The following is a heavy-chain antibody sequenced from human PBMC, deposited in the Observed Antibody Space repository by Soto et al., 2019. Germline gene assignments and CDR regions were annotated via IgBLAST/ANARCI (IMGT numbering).Heavy chain of an antibody. CDR3: AREAFPYYDILTGYHDY. CDR2: IWYDGSNK. Sequence: PGGSLRLSCAASGFTFSSYGMHWVRQAPGKGLEWVAVIWYDGSNKYYADSVKGRFTISRDNSKNTLYLQMNSLRAEDTAVYYCAREAFPYYDILTGYHDYWGQGTLVTVSS. V-gene: IGHV3-33*01. CDR1: GFTFSSYG. J-gene: IGHJ4*02. D-gene: IGHD3-9*01.